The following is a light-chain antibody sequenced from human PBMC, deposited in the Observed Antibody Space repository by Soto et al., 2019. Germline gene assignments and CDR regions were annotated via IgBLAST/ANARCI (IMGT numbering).Light chain of an antibody. CDR1: QSVSSY. CDR3: QQRSNWPPGLT. J-gene: IGKJ4*01. CDR2: DAS. V-gene: IGKV3-11*01. Sequence: EIVLTQSPATLSLSPGERATLSCRASQSVSSYLAWYQQKPGRAPRLLIYDASNRATGIPARFSGSGSGTDFTLTIGSLEPEDFAVYYCQQRSNWPPGLTFGGGTKVEIK.